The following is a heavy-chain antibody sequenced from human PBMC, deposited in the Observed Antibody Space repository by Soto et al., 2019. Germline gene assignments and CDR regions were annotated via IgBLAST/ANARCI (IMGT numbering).Heavy chain of an antibody. CDR3: ARDLSYGDYPYWYFDL. V-gene: IGHV1-46*01. Sequence: VRRVQSGAGVKKPGASLKFSCKALGNTFTSSYMPWWRQAPGQGLGGLGIINPSGGSTSYAQKFQGRVTMTRDTSTSTVYMELSSLRSEDTAVYYCARDLSYGDYPYWYFDLWGRGTLVTVSS. J-gene: IGHJ2*01. CDR2: INPSGGST. CDR1: GNTFTSSY. D-gene: IGHD4-17*01.